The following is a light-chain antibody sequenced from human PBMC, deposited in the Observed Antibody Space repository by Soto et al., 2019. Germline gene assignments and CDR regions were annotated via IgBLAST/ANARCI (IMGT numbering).Light chain of an antibody. CDR1: RSNIGAGYD. V-gene: IGLV1-40*01. Sequence: QSVLTQPPSVSGAPGLRVTISCTGSRSNIGAGYDVHWYQQVPGTAPKLLIFGNSNRPSGVPDRFSGSKSGTSASLAITGLQAEDEADYYCQSYDSSPSGVVFGGGTKVTVL. CDR3: QSYDSSPSGVV. J-gene: IGLJ2*01. CDR2: GNS.